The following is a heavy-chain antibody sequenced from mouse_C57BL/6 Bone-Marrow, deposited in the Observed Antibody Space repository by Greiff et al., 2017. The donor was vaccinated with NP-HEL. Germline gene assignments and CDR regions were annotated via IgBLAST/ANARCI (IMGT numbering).Heavy chain of an antibody. Sequence: DVQLVESGEGLVKPGGSLKLSCAASGFTFSSYAMSWVRQTPEKRLEWVAYISSGGDYIYYADTVKGRFTISRDNARNTLYLQMSSLKSEDTAMYYCTSIYYDYDGFAYWGQGTLVTVSA. V-gene: IGHV5-9-1*02. D-gene: IGHD2-4*01. CDR1: GFTFSSYA. J-gene: IGHJ3*01. CDR2: ISSGGDYI. CDR3: TSIYYDYDGFAY.